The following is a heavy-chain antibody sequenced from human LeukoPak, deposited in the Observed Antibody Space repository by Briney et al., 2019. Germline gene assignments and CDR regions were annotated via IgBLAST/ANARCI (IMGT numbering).Heavy chain of an antibody. J-gene: IGHJ4*02. CDR1: GFTFSSYW. CDR2: IYSGGST. D-gene: IGHD3-22*01. Sequence: GGSLRLSCAASGFTFSSYWMSWVRQAPGKGLEWVSVIYSGGSTYYADSVKGRFTISRDNSKNTLYLQMNSLRAEDTAVYYCARDAYYYDSSGYYKSNDYWGQGTLVTVSS. V-gene: IGHV3-53*01. CDR3: ARDAYYYDSSGYYKSNDY.